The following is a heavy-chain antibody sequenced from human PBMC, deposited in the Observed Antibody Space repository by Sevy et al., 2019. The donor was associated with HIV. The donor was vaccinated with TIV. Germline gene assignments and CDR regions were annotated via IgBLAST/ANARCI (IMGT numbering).Heavy chain of an antibody. D-gene: IGHD3-22*01. V-gene: IGHV1-24*01. Sequence: ASVKVSCKVSGYTLTELSMHWVRQVPGKGLEWMGSFDPEDDETIYAQKFQGRVTMTEDTSTSTAYMELSSLRSEDTAVYYCATTKDYYENSGDPFDYWGQGTLVTVSS. CDR2: FDPEDDET. J-gene: IGHJ4*02. CDR1: GYTLTELS. CDR3: ATTKDYYENSGDPFDY.